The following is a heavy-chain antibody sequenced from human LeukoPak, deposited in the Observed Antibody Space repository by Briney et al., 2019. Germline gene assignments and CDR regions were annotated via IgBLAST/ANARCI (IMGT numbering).Heavy chain of an antibody. D-gene: IGHD3-22*01. V-gene: IGHV3-53*01. CDR1: GFTVSSNY. CDR2: IYSGGST. CDR3: ARVSRYYDSSGYYGVY. J-gene: IGHJ4*02. Sequence: GGSLRLSCAASGFTVSSNYMSWVRQAPGKGLEWVSVIYSGGSTYYADSVKGRFTISGDNSKNTLYLQMNSLRAEDTAVYYCARVSRYYDSSGYYGVYWGQGTLVTVSS.